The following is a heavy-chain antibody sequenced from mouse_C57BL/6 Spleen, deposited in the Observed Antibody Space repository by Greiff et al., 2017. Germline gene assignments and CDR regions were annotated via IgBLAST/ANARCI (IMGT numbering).Heavy chain of an antibody. D-gene: IGHD1-1*01. CDR2: IYPGSGST. J-gene: IGHJ1*03. Sequence: QVQLQQPGAELVKPGASVKMSCKASGYTFTSYWITWVKQRPGQGLEWIGDIYPGSGSTNYNEKFKSKATLTADKSSSTAYMQLSSLTSEDSAVFYCAKGGSSWYFGGWGTGTTVTVSS. CDR1: GYTFTSYW. V-gene: IGHV1-55*01. CDR3: AKGGSSWYFGG.